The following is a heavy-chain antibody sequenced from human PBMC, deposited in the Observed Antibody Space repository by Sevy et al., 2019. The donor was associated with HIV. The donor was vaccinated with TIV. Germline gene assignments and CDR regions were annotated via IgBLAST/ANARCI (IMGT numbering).Heavy chain of an antibody. CDR2: ISSSSKYI. D-gene: IGHD6-13*01. J-gene: IGHJ4*02. Sequence: GGSLRLSCAASGFIFSSYSINWVRQAPGKGLEWVSSISSSSKYIYYAYSVKGRFTISRDNAKNSLFLQMNSLRAEDTAVYYCARDPAIAAAVTFDYWGQGTLVTVSS. V-gene: IGHV3-21*01. CDR1: GFIFSSYS. CDR3: ARDPAIAAAVTFDY.